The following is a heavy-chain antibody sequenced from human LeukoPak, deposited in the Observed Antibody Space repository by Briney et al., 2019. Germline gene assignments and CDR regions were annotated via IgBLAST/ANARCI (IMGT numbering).Heavy chain of an antibody. CDR1: GGTFSSYA. V-gene: IGHV1-69*13. CDR2: IIPIFGTA. CDR3: AREVEYSSSYFDY. J-gene: IGHJ4*02. Sequence: ASVKVSCKASGGTFSSYAISWVRQAPGQGLEWMGGIIPIFGTANYAQKFRGRVTITADESTSTAYMELSSLRSEDTAVYYCAREVEYSSSYFDYWGQGTLVTVSS. D-gene: IGHD6-6*01.